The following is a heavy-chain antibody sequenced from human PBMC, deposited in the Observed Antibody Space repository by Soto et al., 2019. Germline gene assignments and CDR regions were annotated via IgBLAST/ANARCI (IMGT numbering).Heavy chain of an antibody. CDR3: AKDTRDLWDENWEVVAATWYYFDY. V-gene: IGHV3-9*01. D-gene: IGHD2-15*01. J-gene: IGHJ4*02. CDR2: ISWNSGSI. Sequence: TGGSLRLSCAASGFTFDDYAMHWVRQAPGKGLEWVPGISWNSGSIGYADSVKGRFTISRDNAKNSLYLQMNSLRAEDTALYYCAKDTRDLWDENWEVVAATWYYFDYWGQGTLVTVSS. CDR1: GFTFDDYA.